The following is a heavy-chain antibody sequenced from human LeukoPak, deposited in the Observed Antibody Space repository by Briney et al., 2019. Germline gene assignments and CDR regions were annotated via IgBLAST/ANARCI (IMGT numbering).Heavy chain of an antibody. CDR1: GFTFSSYG. J-gene: IGHJ4*02. CDR3: AREYSRSWYAPRFDY. D-gene: IGHD6-13*01. Sequence: SLRLSCAASGFTFSSYGMHWVRQAPGKGLEWVAVIWYDGSNKYYADSVKGRFTISRDNSKNTLYLQMNSLRAEDTAVYYCAREYSRSWYAPRFDYWGQGTLVTVSS. V-gene: IGHV3-33*01. CDR2: IWYDGSNK.